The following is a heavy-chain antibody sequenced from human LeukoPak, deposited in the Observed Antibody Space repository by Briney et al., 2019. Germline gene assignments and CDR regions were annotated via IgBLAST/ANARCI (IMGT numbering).Heavy chain of an antibody. CDR3: ARSLYYYGSGSLY. CDR1: GGTFSSYA. D-gene: IGHD3-10*01. Sequence: SVKVSCKASGGTFSSYAISWVRQAPGQGLEWMGGIIPIFGTANYAQKFQGRVTITTDESTSTAYMELSSLRSEDTAVYYCARSLYYYGSGSLYWGQGTLVTVSS. J-gene: IGHJ4*02. CDR2: IIPIFGTA. V-gene: IGHV1-69*05.